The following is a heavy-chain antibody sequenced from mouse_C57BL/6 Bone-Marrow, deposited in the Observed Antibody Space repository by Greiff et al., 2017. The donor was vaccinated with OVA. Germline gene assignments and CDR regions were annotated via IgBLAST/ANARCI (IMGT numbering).Heavy chain of an antibody. V-gene: IGHV1-69*01. CDR3: ARLTRGYFDG. D-gene: IGHD4-1*01. CDR2: IDPSDSYT. Sequence: QVQLQQPGAELVMPGASVKLSCKASGYTFTSYWMHWVKQRPGQGLEWIGEIDPSDSYTNYNQKFKGKSTLTVDKSSSTAYMQLSSLTSEDSAVYYCARLTRGYFDGWGTGTTVTVSS. CDR1: GYTFTSYW. J-gene: IGHJ1*03.